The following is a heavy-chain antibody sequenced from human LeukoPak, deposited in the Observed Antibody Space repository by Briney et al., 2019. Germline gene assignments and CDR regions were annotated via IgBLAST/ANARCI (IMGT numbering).Heavy chain of an antibody. D-gene: IGHD2-15*01. Sequence: SETLSLTCTVSGGSISTSSYYWGWVRQPPGKGLEWLATIYYSGTTYYNPSLKSRVTISVDTSKNQFSLKLSSVTAADTAVYYCARRGSGSRGDFDYWGQGTLVTVSS. J-gene: IGHJ4*02. CDR1: GGSISTSSYY. CDR2: IYYSGTT. V-gene: IGHV4-39*01. CDR3: ARRGSGSRGDFDY.